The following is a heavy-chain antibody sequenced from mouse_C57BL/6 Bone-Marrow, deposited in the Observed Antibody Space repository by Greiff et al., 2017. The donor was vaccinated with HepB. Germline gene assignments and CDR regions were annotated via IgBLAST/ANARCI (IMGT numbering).Heavy chain of an antibody. CDR2: IWRGGST. Sequence: QVHVKQSGPGLVQPSQSLSITCTVSGFSLTSYGVHWVRQSPGKGLEWLGVIWRGGSTDFNAAFMSRLSITKDNSKSQVFFKMNSLQADDTAIYYCAKIYYDYVPWFAYWGQGTLVTVSA. CDR1: GFSLTSYG. CDR3: AKIYYDYVPWFAY. J-gene: IGHJ3*01. V-gene: IGHV2-5*01. D-gene: IGHD2-4*01.